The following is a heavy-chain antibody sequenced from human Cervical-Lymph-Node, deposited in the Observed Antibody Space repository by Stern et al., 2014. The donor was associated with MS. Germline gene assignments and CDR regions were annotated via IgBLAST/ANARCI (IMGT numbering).Heavy chain of an antibody. D-gene: IGHD5-18*01. CDR3: AKDSLDTAMGL. V-gene: IGHV3-30*18. J-gene: IGHJ4*02. CDR1: GFTFSSYG. Sequence: MQLVESGGGVVQPGRSLRLSCAASGFTFSSYGMHWVRQAPGKGLEWVAVISYDGSNKYYADSVKGRFTISRDNSKNTLYLQMNSLRAEDTAVYYCAKDSLDTAMGLWGQGTLVTVSS. CDR2: ISYDGSNK.